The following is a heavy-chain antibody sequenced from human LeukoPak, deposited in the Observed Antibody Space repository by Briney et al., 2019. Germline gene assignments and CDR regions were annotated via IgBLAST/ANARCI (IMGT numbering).Heavy chain of an antibody. CDR1: GGTFSSYA. J-gene: IGHJ4*02. V-gene: IGHV1-69*01. CDR2: IIPIFGTA. Sequence: SVKVSCKASGGTFSSYAISWVRQAPGQGLEWMGGIIPIFGTANYAQKFQGRVTITADEPTSTAYMELSSLRSEDTAVYYCARTSGDSSGYPNPLDYWGQGTLVTVSS. CDR3: ARTSGDSSGYPNPLDY. D-gene: IGHD3-22*01.